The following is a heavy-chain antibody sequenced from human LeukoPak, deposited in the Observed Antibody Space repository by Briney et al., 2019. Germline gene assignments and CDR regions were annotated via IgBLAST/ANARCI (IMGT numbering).Heavy chain of an antibody. CDR3: ARWRYLDV. V-gene: IGHV4-59*01. D-gene: IGHD3-9*01. J-gene: IGHJ6*02. Sequence: TSETLSLTCTVSGGSITTFYWSWVRQPPGKGLEYIGHINYSGRAKYNPSLKSRVTISVDTSKNQFSLKLSSVTAADTAIYYCARWRYLDVWGQGTTVTVSS. CDR2: INYSGRA. CDR1: GGSITTFY.